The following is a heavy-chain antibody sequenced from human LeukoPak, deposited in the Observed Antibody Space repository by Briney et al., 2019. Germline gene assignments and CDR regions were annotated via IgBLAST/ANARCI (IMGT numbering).Heavy chain of an antibody. CDR1: GYTFTSYG. D-gene: IGHD3-22*01. CDR3: ARDSGDYYDSSGYYQQLDY. CDR2: ISAYNGNT. Sequence: ASVKVSCKASGYTFTSYGIRWVRQAPGQGLEWMGWISAYNGNTNYAQKLQGRVTMTTDTSTSTAYMELRSLRSDVTAVYYCARDSGDYYDSSGYYQQLDYWGQGTLVTVSS. V-gene: IGHV1-18*01. J-gene: IGHJ4*02.